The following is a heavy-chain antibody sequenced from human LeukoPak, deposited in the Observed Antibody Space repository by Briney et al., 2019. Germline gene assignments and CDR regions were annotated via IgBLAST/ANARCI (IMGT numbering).Heavy chain of an antibody. CDR1: GYTFTSYG. J-gene: IGHJ6*03. V-gene: IGHV1-18*01. D-gene: IGHD2-15*01. Sequence: ASVKLSCKASGYTFTSYGISWVRQAPGQGLEWMGWISTYNGNTNYAQTLQGRVTMTTDTSTSTAYMELRSLRSDDTAVYYCARVGSAATLRYYYYYYMDVWGKGTTVTISS. CDR2: ISTYNGNT. CDR3: ARVGSAATLRYYYYYYMDV.